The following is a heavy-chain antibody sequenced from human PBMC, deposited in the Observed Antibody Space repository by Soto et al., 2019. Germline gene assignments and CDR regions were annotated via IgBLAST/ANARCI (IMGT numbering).Heavy chain of an antibody. CDR2: IIPIFGTA. CDR3: ASQTDATATWFDP. Sequence: QVQLVQSGAEVKKPGSSVKVSCKASGGTFSSYAISWVRQAPGQGLEWMGGIIPIFGTANYAQKFQGRVTITADKATSTAYMELSSGRAEDTAGYYCASQTDATATWFDPGGQGTLVTVSA. J-gene: IGHJ5*02. CDR1: GGTFSSYA. D-gene: IGHD6-25*01. V-gene: IGHV1-69*06.